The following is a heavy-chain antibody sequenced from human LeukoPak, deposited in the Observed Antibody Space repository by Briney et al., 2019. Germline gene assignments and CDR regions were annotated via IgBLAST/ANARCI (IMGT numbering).Heavy chain of an antibody. CDR2: ISWDGGST. V-gene: IGHV3-43*01. Sequence: GSLRLSCAASGLTFDDYTMHWVRQAPGKGLEWVSLISWDGGSTYYADSVKGRFTISRDNSKNSLYLQMNSLRTEDTALYYCARADSSGWPSGYWGQGTLVTVSS. J-gene: IGHJ4*02. CDR1: GLTFDDYT. CDR3: ARADSSGWPSGY. D-gene: IGHD6-19*01.